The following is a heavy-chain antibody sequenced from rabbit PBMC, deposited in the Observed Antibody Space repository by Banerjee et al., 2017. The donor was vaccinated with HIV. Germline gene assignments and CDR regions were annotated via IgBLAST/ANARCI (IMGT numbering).Heavy chain of an antibody. CDR2: IYTGSSGST. V-gene: IGHV1S45*01. D-gene: IGHD2-1*01. J-gene: IGHJ6*01. CDR3: AREDDACADYDL. CDR1: GLDFSSSYW. Sequence: QEQLEESGGGLVKPEGSLTLTCKASGLDFSSSYWICWVRQAPGKGLEWIACIYTGSSGSTYYASWAKGRFTISKTSSTTVTLQMTSLTAADTATYFCAREDDACADYDLWGPGTLVTVS.